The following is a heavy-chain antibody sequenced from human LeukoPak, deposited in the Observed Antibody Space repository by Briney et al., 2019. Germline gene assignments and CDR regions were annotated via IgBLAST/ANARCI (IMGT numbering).Heavy chain of an antibody. CDR2: ISSSSYI. CDR1: GFTFSSYS. Sequence: PGGSLRLSCAASGFTFSSYSMNWVRQAPGKGLEWVSSISSSSYIYYADSVKGRFTISRDNAKNSLYLQMNSLRAEDTAVYYCARDWDSSSYPFDYWGQGTLVTVSS. CDR3: ARDWDSSSYPFDY. J-gene: IGHJ4*02. V-gene: IGHV3-21*01. D-gene: IGHD6-6*01.